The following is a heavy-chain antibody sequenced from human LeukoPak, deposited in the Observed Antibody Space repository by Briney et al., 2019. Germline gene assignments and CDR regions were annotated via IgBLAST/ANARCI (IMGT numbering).Heavy chain of an antibody. CDR1: GGSISSSSDY. CDR2: IDYSGST. V-gene: IGHV4-39*01. CDR3: ARQPNSGHYNLDH. D-gene: IGHD3-22*01. Sequence: KPSETLSLTCTVSGGSISSSSDYWGWIRQPPGKGLEWIGSIDYSGSTHYNPSLKRRVTISVDTSKNQFSLKVSSVTAADTAVYYCARQPNSGHYNLDHWGQGTLVTVSS. J-gene: IGHJ4*02.